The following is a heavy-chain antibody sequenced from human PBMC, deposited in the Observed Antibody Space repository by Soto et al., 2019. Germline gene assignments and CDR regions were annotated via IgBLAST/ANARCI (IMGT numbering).Heavy chain of an antibody. J-gene: IGHJ5*02. D-gene: IGHD1-26*01. V-gene: IGHV4-59*01. Sequence: SETLSLTCTVSGGSISSYYWSWIRQPPGKGLEWIGYIYYSGSTNYNPSLKSRVTISVDTSKNQFSLKLSSVTAADTAVYYCARDSGSYYWFDPWGQGTLVTV. CDR1: GGSISSYY. CDR2: IYYSGST. CDR3: ARDSGSYYWFDP.